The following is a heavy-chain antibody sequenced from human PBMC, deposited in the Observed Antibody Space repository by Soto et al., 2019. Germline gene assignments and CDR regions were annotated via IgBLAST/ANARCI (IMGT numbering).Heavy chain of an antibody. V-gene: IGHV4-39*01. Sequence: PSETLSLTCTVSGGSISSSSYYWGWIRQPPGKGLEWIGSIYYSGSTYYNPSLKSRVTISVDTSKNQFSLKLSSVTAADTAVYYFARQRRDFWSGYTNAIGYWGQGTLVTVSS. D-gene: IGHD3-3*01. CDR1: GGSISSSSYY. CDR2: IYYSGST. J-gene: IGHJ4*02. CDR3: ARQRRDFWSGYTNAIGY.